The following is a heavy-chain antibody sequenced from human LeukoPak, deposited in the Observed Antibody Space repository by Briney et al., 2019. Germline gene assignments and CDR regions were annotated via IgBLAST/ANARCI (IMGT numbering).Heavy chain of an antibody. CDR3: ARAIPRYSSGWYAPGMDV. D-gene: IGHD6-19*01. CDR1: GDSISSYY. Sequence: SETLPLTCTVSGDSISSYYWSWIRQPAGKGLEWIGRWSTNYNPSLKSRVTMSVDTSKNQISLKPSSVTAADTAVYYCARAIPRYSSGWYAPGMDVWGQGTTVTVSS. CDR2: WST. V-gene: IGHV4-4*07. J-gene: IGHJ6*02.